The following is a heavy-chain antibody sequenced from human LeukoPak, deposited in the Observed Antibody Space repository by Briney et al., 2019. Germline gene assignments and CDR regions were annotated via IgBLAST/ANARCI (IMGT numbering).Heavy chain of an antibody. D-gene: IGHD3-9*01. J-gene: IGHJ6*03. CDR1: GFTFSDYY. CDR2: ISSSGSTI. CDR3: ARANDILTGYYSLYYYYMDV. Sequence: PGGSLRLSCAASGFTFSDYYMSWIRQAPGKGLEWVSYISSSGSTIYYADSVKGRFTISRDNAKNSLYLQMNSLRAEDTAVYYCARANDILTGYYSLYYYYMDVWGKGTTVTISS. V-gene: IGHV3-11*04.